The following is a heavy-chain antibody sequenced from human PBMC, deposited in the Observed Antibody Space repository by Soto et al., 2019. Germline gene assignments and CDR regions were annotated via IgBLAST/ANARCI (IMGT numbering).Heavy chain of an antibody. Sequence: GASVKVSCKASGYTFTSYGISWVRQAPGQGLEWMGWISAYNGNTNYAQKLQGRVTMTTDTSTSTAYMELRSLRSDDTAVYYCARAPPMIVVPGWPDPWGQGTLVTVSS. J-gene: IGHJ5*02. CDR1: GYTFTSYG. CDR3: ARAPPMIVVPGWPDP. CDR2: ISAYNGNT. V-gene: IGHV1-18*01. D-gene: IGHD3-22*01.